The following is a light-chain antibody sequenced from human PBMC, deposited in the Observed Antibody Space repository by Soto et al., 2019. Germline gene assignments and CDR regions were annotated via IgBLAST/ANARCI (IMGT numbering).Light chain of an antibody. CDR3: QHYGGSVI. J-gene: IGKJ3*01. Sequence: EIVLTQSPGTLSLSPGEGATVSCRVSQSINSKSLVWYQRKFGQAPRLLIYNTSSRATGIPDRFSGSGSGTDFTLSISRLEPEDFAVYYCQHYGGSVIFGPGTKVDIK. CDR2: NTS. V-gene: IGKV3-20*01. CDR1: QSINSKS.